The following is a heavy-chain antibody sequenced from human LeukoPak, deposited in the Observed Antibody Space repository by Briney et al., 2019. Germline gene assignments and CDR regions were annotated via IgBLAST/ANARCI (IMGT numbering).Heavy chain of an antibody. D-gene: IGHD3-10*01. V-gene: IGHV3-30*18. CDR2: ISYDGSNK. CDR1: GFTFSSYG. J-gene: IGHJ4*02. Sequence: PGGSLRLSCPASGFTFSSYGMHWVRQAPGKGLEWVAVISYDGSNKYYADSVKGRFAISRDNSKNTLYLQMNSLRAEDTAVYYCAKELPIAAMVPGGSDYWGQGTLVTVSS. CDR3: AKELPIAAMVPGGSDY.